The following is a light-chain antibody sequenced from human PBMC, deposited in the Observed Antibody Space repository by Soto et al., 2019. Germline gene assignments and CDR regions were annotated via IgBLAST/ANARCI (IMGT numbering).Light chain of an antibody. Sequence: DIQMTQSPSTLSASVGDRVTITCRASQSISSWLAWYQQKPGKAPKLLIYKASSLESMVPSRVSGSGSGTEFALNISSLQHDDFATYYCQQFNNYPCTFGQGTRV. CDR3: QQFNNYPCT. J-gene: IGKJ1*01. CDR2: KAS. CDR1: QSISSW. V-gene: IGKV1-5*03.